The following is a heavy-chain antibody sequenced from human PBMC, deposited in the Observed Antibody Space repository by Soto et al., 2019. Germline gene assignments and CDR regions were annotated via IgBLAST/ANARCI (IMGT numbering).Heavy chain of an antibody. J-gene: IGHJ6*02. CDR1: GGTFSSYA. V-gene: IGHV1-69*01. CDR3: ARVLERKYEFWSGHASPPNYYYGMDV. D-gene: IGHD3-3*01. Sequence: QVQLVQSGAEVKTPGSSVKVSCKASGGTFSSYAISWVRQAPGQGLEWMGGIIPIFGTANYAQKFQGRVTITADESTSTGYMERSSLSSEEPALYYCARVLERKYEFWSGHASPPNYYYGMDVWGQGTTVTVSS. CDR2: IIPIFGTA.